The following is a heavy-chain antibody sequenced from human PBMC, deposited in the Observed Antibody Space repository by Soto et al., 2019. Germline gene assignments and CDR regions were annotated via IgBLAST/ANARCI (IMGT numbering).Heavy chain of an antibody. CDR3: ARDPYDFWSGPDY. J-gene: IGHJ4*02. CDR2: ISRDSTYM. V-gene: IGHV3-21*01. D-gene: IGHD3-3*01. Sequence: GSLRLSCAASGFTFSSYDMNWGRQSPGKGLEWVSSISRDSTYMYYADSVRGRFTISRDNAKKSVFLQMDSLSGDDTAVYYCARDPYDFWSGPDYWGQGTLVTVSS. CDR1: GFTFSSYD.